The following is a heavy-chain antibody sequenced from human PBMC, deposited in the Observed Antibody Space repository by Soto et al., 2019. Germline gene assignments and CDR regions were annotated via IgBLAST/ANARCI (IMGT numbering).Heavy chain of an antibody. CDR3: ARDDSCSSTSCYYYYYMDV. J-gene: IGHJ6*03. D-gene: IGHD2-2*01. Sequence: ASVKVSCKASGYTFTSYGISWVRQAPGQGLEWMGWISAYNGNTNYAQKLQGRVTMTTDTFTSTAYMELRSLRSDDTAVYYCARDDSCSSTSCYYYYYMDVWGKGTTVTVSS. CDR2: ISAYNGNT. V-gene: IGHV1-18*01. CDR1: GYTFTSYG.